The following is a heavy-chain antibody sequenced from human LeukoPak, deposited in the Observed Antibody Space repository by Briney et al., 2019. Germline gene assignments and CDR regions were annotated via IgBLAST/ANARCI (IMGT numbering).Heavy chain of an antibody. V-gene: IGHV4-59*12. CDR3: ARGSAYVWDT. Sequence: PSETLSLTCTVSGGSISSYYWNWIRQPPGMGLEWIGYIYYSGSTNCNPSLKSRVTISLDTSKNQFSLELNSVTAADTAVYHCARGSAYVWDTWGQGTLVTVSS. J-gene: IGHJ4*02. CDR1: GGSISSYY. D-gene: IGHD3-16*01. CDR2: IYYSGST.